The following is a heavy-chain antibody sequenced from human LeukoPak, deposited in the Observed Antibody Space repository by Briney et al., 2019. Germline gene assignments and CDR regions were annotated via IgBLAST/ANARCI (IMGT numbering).Heavy chain of an antibody. J-gene: IGHJ6*03. D-gene: IGHD1/OR15-1a*01. CDR1: GYTFTGYY. CDR3: ARGPLGIGTYYYYYYMDV. Sequence: ASVKVSCKASGYTFTGYYMHWVRQAPGQGLEWMGWINPNSGGTNYAQKFQGRVTMTRNTSISTAYMELSRLRSEDTAVYYCARGPLGIGTYYYYYYMDVWGKGTTVTVSS. V-gene: IGHV1-2*02. CDR2: INPNSGGT.